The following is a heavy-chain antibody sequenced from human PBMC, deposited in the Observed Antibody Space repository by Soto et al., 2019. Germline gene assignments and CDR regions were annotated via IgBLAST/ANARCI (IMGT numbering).Heavy chain of an antibody. CDR3: AREKVVVVAATPHGMDV. D-gene: IGHD2-15*01. CDR1: GYTFTSYY. CDR2: INPSGGST. V-gene: IGHV1-46*01. J-gene: IGHJ6*02. Sequence: ASVKVSCKASGYTFTSYYMHWVRQAPGQGLEWMGIINPSGGSTSYAQKFQGRVTMTRDTSTSTVYMELSSLRSEDTAVYYCAREKVVVVAATPHGMDVWGQGTTVTVSS.